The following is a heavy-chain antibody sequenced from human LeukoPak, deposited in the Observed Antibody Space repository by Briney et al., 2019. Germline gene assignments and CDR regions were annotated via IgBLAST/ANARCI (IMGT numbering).Heavy chain of an antibody. V-gene: IGHV4-39*07. CDR1: GVSISSSNSY. CDR2: IYYSGST. Sequence: PSETLSLTCTVSGVSISSSNSYWGWIRQPPGKGLEWIGSIYYSGSTYYNPSLKSRTTISVDTSKNQFSLKLSSVTAADTAVYYCARDVGKPLHAADYWGQGTLVTVSS. CDR3: ARDVGKPLHAADY. D-gene: IGHD1-14*01. J-gene: IGHJ4*02.